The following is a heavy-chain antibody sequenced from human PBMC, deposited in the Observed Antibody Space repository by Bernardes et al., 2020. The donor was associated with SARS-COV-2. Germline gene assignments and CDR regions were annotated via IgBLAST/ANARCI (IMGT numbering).Heavy chain of an antibody. J-gene: IGHJ1*01. CDR2: ISGSGDST. V-gene: IGHV3-23*01. D-gene: IGHD3-22*01. CDR3: AKDGPAYYYDSSGYYPTQFGYLQH. CDR1: GFTFSSYA. Sequence: GGSLRLSCAASGFTFSSYAMSWVRQAPGKGLEWVSAISGSGDSTYYADSVKGRFTISRDNSKNTLYLQMNSLRAEDTAVYYCAKDGPAYYYDSSGYYPTQFGYLQHWGQGTLVTVSS.